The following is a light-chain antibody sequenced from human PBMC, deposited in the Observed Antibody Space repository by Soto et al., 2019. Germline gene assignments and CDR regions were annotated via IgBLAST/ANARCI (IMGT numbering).Light chain of an antibody. V-gene: IGKV1-39*01. CDR1: QSISRY. J-gene: IGKJ1*01. CDR3: QQSYNTPRT. Sequence: DIQMTQSPSSLSASVGDRVSITCRASQSISRYLNWYQQKPGKAPNLLISAASSLQSGVPPRFSGSGSGTDFTPTISSLQAEDFATYYCQQSYNTPRTFGQGTKADIK. CDR2: AAS.